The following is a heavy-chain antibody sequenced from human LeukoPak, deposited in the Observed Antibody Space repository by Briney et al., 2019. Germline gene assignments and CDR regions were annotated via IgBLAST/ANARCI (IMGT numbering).Heavy chain of an antibody. CDR2: IYYSGST. V-gene: IGHV4-39*01. J-gene: IGHJ4*02. CDR1: GGSISSSSYY. Sequence: PSETLSLTCTVSGGSISSSSYYWGWIRQPPGKGLEWIGSIYYSGSTYYNPSLKSRVTISVDTSKNQFSLKLSSVTAADTAMYYCARRNQWELREFDYWGQGTLVTVSS. D-gene: IGHD1-26*01. CDR3: ARRNQWELREFDY.